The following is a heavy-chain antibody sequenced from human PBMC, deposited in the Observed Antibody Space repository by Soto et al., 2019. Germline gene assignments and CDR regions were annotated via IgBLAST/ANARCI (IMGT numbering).Heavy chain of an antibody. CDR1: GDRFIDYF. Sequence: ASVKASCQTSGDRFIDYFMNWVRRAPGQGFEWMGWINPKSGGTKIAQKFQGRTTMTRDTSINTVFMELSRLTSDDTAVYFCAREYNRNYQGWTVYWG. CDR2: INPKSGGT. CDR3: AREYNRNYQGWTVY. V-gene: IGHV1-2*02. D-gene: IGHD1-7*01. J-gene: IGHJ4*01.